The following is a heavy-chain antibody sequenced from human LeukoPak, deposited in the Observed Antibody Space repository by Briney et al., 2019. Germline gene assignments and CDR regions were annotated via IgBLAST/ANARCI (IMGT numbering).Heavy chain of an antibody. CDR2: ISGSGGST. J-gene: IGHJ6*02. D-gene: IGHD5/OR15-5a*01. Sequence: PGGSLRLSCAASGFTFRSSAMSWVRQAPGKGLEWVSAISGSGGSTYYADSVKGRFTISRENSKNTLYLQMNSLRAEDTAVYYCAKSTTAYYYYGMDVWGPGTTVTVSS. CDR3: AKSTTAYYYYGMDV. CDR1: GFTFRSSA. V-gene: IGHV3-23*01.